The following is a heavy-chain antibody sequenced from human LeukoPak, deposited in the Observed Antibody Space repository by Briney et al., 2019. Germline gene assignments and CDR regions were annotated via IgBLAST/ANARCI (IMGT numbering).Heavy chain of an antibody. CDR2: ITPIFGTA. CDR1: GGTFSSYA. Sequence: SVKVSCKASGGTFSSYAISWVRQAPGQGLEWMGGITPIFGTANYAQKFQGRVTITTDESTSTAYMELSSLRSEDTAVYYCAREERYYDFWSGYYYWGQGTLVTVSS. CDR3: AREERYYDFWSGYYY. J-gene: IGHJ4*02. D-gene: IGHD3-3*01. V-gene: IGHV1-69*05.